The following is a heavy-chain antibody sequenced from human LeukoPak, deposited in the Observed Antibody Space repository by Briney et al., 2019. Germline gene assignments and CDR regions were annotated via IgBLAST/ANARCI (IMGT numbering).Heavy chain of an antibody. CDR1: GVSISSHY. Sequence: SETLSLTCTVSGVSISSHYWSWIRQPPGKGLEWIGYIYYSGGTNYNPSLKSRVTISIDTSKNQFSLKLSSVTAADTAVYYCARVPAPPFGAFDIWGQGTMVTVSS. V-gene: IGHV4-59*11. J-gene: IGHJ3*02. CDR2: IYYSGGT. CDR3: ARVPAPPFGAFDI. D-gene: IGHD1-14*01.